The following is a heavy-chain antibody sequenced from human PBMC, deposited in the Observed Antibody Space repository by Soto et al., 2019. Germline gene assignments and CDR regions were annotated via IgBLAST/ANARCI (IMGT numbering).Heavy chain of an antibody. D-gene: IGHD1-26*01. Sequence: QVQLQESGPGLVKPSETLSLTCTVSGGSISSYYWSWIRQPPGKGLEWIGYIYYSGSTNYNPSLNSRVTISVDTSKNQFSPKLISVTAADTAVYYCARAGGIVGATPQGGMDVWGQGTTVTVSS. CDR3: ARAGGIVGATPQGGMDV. J-gene: IGHJ6*02. V-gene: IGHV4-59*01. CDR1: GGSISSYY. CDR2: IYYSGST.